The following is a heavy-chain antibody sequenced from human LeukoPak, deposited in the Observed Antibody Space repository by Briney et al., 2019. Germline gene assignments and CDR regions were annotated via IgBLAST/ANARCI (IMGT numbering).Heavy chain of an antibody. V-gene: IGHV3-74*01. CDR3: ARDDAFRGVAMDV. D-gene: IGHD3-16*01. CDR2: LNTDGRST. CDR1: GFTFSGYW. Sequence: PGGALRLSCAASGFTFSGYWMHWGRQGPGKGGGWVSRLNTDGRSTSYADSVKGQFTISRDNAKNTLFLQMNSLRAEDTAVYYCARDDAFRGVAMDVWGQGTTVTVSS. J-gene: IGHJ6*01.